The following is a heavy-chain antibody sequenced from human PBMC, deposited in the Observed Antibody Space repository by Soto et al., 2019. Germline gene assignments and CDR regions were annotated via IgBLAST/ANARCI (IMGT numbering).Heavy chain of an antibody. D-gene: IGHD4-17*01. CDR2: IIPIFDTP. V-gene: IGHV1-69*13. J-gene: IGHJ4*02. Sequence: SVKVSCKASGGTFSNSVISWVRQAPGQGLEWVGGIIPIFDTPNYAQKFQGRVTMVADESTSPGFMELTSLRSEDTAVYYFARAPILAGVTTCEHYFDLWGQGTLVTVSS. CDR3: ARAPILAGVTTCEHYFDL. CDR1: GGTFSNSV.